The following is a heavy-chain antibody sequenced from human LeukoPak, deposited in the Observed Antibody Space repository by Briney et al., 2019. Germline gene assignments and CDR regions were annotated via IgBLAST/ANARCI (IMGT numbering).Heavy chain of an antibody. V-gene: IGHV1-8*01. Sequence: ASVKVSCKASGYTFTSYDINWVRQATGQGLEWVGWMNPNSGNTGYAQKFQGRVTMTRNTSISTAYMELSRLRSDDTAVYYCARDRGYDSSGYYYKKYNWFDPWGQGTLVTVSS. CDR3: ARDRGYDSSGYYYKKYNWFDP. CDR2: MNPNSGNT. D-gene: IGHD3-22*01. CDR1: GYTFTSYD. J-gene: IGHJ5*02.